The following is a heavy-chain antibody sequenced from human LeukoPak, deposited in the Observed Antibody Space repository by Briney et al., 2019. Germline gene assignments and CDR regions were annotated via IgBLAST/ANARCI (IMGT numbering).Heavy chain of an antibody. D-gene: IGHD1-26*01. V-gene: IGHV4-4*07. CDR1: GGSISGFH. Sequence: SETLSLTCTVSGGSISGFHWSWIRQPAGKGLEWIGRIHTSGSTNYNPSLKSRVIMSVDTSKNQFSLNLSSVTAADTAVYYCARDLFCILPTKYWGQGTLVTVSS. J-gene: IGHJ4*02. CDR2: IHTSGST. CDR3: ARDLFCILPTKY.